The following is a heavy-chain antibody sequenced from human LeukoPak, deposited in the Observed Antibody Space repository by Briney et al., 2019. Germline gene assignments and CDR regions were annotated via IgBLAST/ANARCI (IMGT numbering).Heavy chain of an antibody. CDR2: IYPGDSDT. CDR1: GXSFTSYW. J-gene: IGHJ4*02. CDR3: ARRYCSSTSCYAFDY. V-gene: IGHV5-51*01. Sequence: HGESLKISCKGSGXSFTSYWSGWVRQMPGKGLEWMGTIYPGDSDTRYSPSFQGQVTISADKSISTAYLQWSSLKASDTAMYYCARRYCSSTSCYAFDYWGQGTLVTVSS. D-gene: IGHD2-2*01.